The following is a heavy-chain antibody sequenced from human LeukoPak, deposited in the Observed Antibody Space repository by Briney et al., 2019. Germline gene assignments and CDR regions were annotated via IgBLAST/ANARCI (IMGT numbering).Heavy chain of an antibody. V-gene: IGHV5-51*01. CDR3: ARSYSSSWYDC. CDR1: GYSFTTNW. J-gene: IGHJ5*01. CDR2: IYPGDSDT. D-gene: IGHD6-19*01. Sequence: GESLKISCKASGYSFTTNWIGWVRQMPGKGLEWVGIIYPGDSDTRYSPSFQGQVTISADKSINTAYLQWSTLKASDTAMYYCARSYSSSWYDCWGQGALVTVSS.